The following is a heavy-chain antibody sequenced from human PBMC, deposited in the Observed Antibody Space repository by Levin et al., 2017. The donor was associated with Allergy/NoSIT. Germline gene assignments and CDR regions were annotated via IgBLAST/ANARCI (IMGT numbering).Heavy chain of an antibody. Sequence: LSLPCAASRFTFSTYAMSWVRQAPGKGLEWVSTIRGSGGSTYYADSVKGRFTISRDNSKNTLYLQMNSLRAEDTAVYYCARLGYCSSTSCYAEVYHFDCWGQGTLVTVSS. J-gene: IGHJ4*02. CDR1: RFTFSTYA. D-gene: IGHD2-2*01. CDR3: ARLGYCSSTSCYAEVYHFDC. CDR2: IRGSGGST. V-gene: IGHV3-23*01.